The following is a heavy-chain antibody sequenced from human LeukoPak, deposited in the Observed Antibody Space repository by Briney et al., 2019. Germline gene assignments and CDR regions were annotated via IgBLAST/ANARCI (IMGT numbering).Heavy chain of an antibody. V-gene: IGHV1-18*01. CDR2: ISAYNGNT. Sequence: ASVKVSCKASGYTFTSYGISWVRQAPGQGLEWMGWISAYNGNTNYAQKLQGRVTMTTDTSTSTAYMELRSLRSEDTAVYYCARGLRGYSGYDPLGQPDAFDIWGQGTMVTVSS. D-gene: IGHD5-12*01. CDR1: GYTFTSYG. CDR3: ARGLRGYSGYDPLGQPDAFDI. J-gene: IGHJ3*02.